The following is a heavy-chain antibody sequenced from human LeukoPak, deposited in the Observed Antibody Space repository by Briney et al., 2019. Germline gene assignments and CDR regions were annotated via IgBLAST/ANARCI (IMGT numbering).Heavy chain of an antibody. Sequence: MSSETLSLTCTVSGGSISSTSSYWGWIRQPPGKGLEWIATIYYSGSTYYNASLKSRITIAVDTSKSQFSLKLSSVTAADTAVYYCARLNYYGFDYWGQGTLVTFSS. CDR1: GGSISSTSSY. CDR3: ARLNYYGFDY. CDR2: IYYSGST. V-gene: IGHV4-39*01. D-gene: IGHD1-26*01. J-gene: IGHJ4*02.